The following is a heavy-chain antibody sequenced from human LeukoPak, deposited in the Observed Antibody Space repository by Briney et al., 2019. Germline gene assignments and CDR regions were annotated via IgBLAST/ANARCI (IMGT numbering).Heavy chain of an antibody. D-gene: IGHD6-19*01. CDR2: IIPVFGRA. CDR3: ARAPYSSGGSTNHSYYYYMDV. V-gene: IGHV1-69*13. Sequence: ASVKVSCKASGGTFSSYAISWVRQAPGQGLEWMGGIIPVFGRASYAQYFQGRVTIIADESTSTAYMEVSSLRSEDTAVYYCARAPYSSGGSTNHSYYYYMDVWGKGTTVTVSS. CDR1: GGTFSSYA. J-gene: IGHJ6*03.